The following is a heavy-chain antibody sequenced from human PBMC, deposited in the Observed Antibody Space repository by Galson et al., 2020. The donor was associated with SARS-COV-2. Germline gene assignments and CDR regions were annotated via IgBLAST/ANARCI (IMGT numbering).Heavy chain of an antibody. J-gene: IGHJ4*02. CDR3: AREWGYISSSVFDY. CDR2: INPRDDIT. D-gene: IGHD5-18*01. V-gene: IGHV1-46*01. CDR1: GYTFTSYH. Sequence: GESLKISCKTSGYTFTSYHLHWVRQAPGQGLEWVGIINPRDDITTYAQKFQGRVTVTRDTSTSTVYMELSSLRREDPAVYFCAREWGYISSSVFDYWGRGTLVTVS.